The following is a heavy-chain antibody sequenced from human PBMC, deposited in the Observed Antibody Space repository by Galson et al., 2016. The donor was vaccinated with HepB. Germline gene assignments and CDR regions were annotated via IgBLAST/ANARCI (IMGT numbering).Heavy chain of an antibody. CDR3: AKDEAGLPHS. CDR1: GYSFTGRY. D-gene: IGHD5-12*01. V-gene: IGHV1-2*02. J-gene: IGHJ5*02. Sequence: SVKASCKASGYSFTGRYIHWVRQAPGQGLEWMGWINPNNGGAKYSQKFQGRVTMTRDTSITTAYMEVRKLTSDDTAVYYCAKDEAGLPHSWGQGTLVTVSS. CDR2: INPNNGGA.